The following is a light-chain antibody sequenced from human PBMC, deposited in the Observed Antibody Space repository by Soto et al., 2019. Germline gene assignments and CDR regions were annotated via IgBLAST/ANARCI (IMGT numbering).Light chain of an antibody. J-gene: IGKJ3*01. Sequence: EIVLTQSPSTLSLSPGERATLSCRASQSVSSSYLAWYQQKPGQAPRLLIYGASSRATGIPDRFSGSGSGTDFTLTISRLEPEDFAVYFCQQYGSSPGLFTFGPGTKVDI. CDR2: GAS. V-gene: IGKV3-20*01. CDR1: QSVSSSY. CDR3: QQYGSSPGLFT.